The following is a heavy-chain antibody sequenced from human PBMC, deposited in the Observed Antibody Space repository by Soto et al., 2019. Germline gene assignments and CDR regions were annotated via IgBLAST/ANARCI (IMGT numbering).Heavy chain of an antibody. V-gene: IGHV1-46*01. CDR3: ARKSGWYLDD. J-gene: IGHJ4*02. D-gene: IGHD6-19*01. CDR1: GYTFTRYG. Sequence: ASVKVSCKASGYTFTRYGISWVRQAPGQGLEWMGIINPGGGSTSYAQKFQGRVTMTRDTSTSTAYMELSSLRSEDTAVYDGARKSGWYLDDWGQGTLVTVSS. CDR2: INPGGGST.